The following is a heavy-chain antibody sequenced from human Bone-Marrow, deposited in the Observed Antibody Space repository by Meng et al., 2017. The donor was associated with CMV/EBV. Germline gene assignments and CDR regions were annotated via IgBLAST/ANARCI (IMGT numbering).Heavy chain of an antibody. CDR1: GFIFNTYS. J-gene: IGHJ2*01. D-gene: IGHD1-1*01. CDR3: ARDVNGHTPRPQYRYFAI. CDR2: ISSTSAHI. V-gene: IGHV3-21*01. Sequence: ETLSLTCAASGFIFNTYSMNWLRQAPGKGLEWVSSISSTSAHIDYADSVKGRFTISRDNAKDSLYLQMTSLRADDTAIYYCARDVNGHTPRPQYRYFAIWGRGTLVTVSS.